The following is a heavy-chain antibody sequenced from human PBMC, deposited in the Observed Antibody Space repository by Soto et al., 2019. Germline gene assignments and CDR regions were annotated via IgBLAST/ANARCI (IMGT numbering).Heavy chain of an antibody. CDR3: ARSYGGYFYSFDY. J-gene: IGHJ4*02. Sequence: GESLKISCKGFGYSFTSSWIGWVRQMPGKGLEWMGIIYPGDSDTRYRPSFQGQVTISADKSLSTAYLQWSSLKASDTAMYYCARSYGGYFYSFDYWAQGTLVTVSS. D-gene: IGHD3-22*01. CDR1: GYSFTSSW. CDR2: IYPGDSDT. V-gene: IGHV5-51*01.